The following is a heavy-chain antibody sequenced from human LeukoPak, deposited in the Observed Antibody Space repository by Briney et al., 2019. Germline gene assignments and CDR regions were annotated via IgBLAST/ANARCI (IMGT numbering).Heavy chain of an antibody. CDR3: ARDLSIEGRIAAALYYMDV. J-gene: IGHJ6*03. D-gene: IGHD6-13*01. CDR1: GFTFSSYG. V-gene: IGHV3-30*02. CDR2: IRYDGSNK. Sequence: GGSLRLSCAASGFTFSSYGMHWVRQAPGKGLEWVAFIRYDGSNKYYADSVKGRFTISRDNAKNSLYLQMNSLRAEDTAVYYCARDLSIEGRIAAALYYMDVWGKGTTVTVSS.